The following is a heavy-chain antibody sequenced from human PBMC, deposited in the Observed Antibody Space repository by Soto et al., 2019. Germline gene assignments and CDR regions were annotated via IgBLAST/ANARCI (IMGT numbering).Heavy chain of an antibody. CDR1: GFTFGSYW. Sequence: EVQLVESGGGLAQPGGSLRVSCAASGFTFGSYWMNWVRQAPGKGLVWVSRIDSDGSSTTYADSVKGRFTTSRDNAKNTLYLQMSRLRVEDTAVYYCARGRPYGMDVWGQGTTVTVSS. CDR3: ARGRPYGMDV. V-gene: IGHV3-74*01. CDR2: IDSDGSST. J-gene: IGHJ6*02.